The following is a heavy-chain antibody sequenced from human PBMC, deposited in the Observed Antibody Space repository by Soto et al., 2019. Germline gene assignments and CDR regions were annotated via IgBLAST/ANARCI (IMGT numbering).Heavy chain of an antibody. V-gene: IGHV4-59*08. D-gene: IGHD6-19*01. Sequence: SETLSLTCTFSGGSISSYYWIWIRQPPGKGLEWIGYIYYSGSTNYNPSLKSRVTISKDTSKSQFSLKLSSVTAADTAMYYCAGGYSSGWYDYWGQGTLVTVSS. CDR3: AGGYSSGWYDY. J-gene: IGHJ4*02. CDR2: IYYSGST. CDR1: GGSISSYY.